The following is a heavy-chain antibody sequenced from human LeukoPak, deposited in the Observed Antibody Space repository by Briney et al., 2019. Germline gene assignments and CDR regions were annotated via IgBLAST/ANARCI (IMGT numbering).Heavy chain of an antibody. CDR2: IIPILGIA. Sequence: ASVKVSCTASGYTFTSYGISWVRQAPGQGLEWMGRIIPILGIANYAQKFQGRVTITADKSTSTAYMELSSLRSEDTAVYYCARVSVAGVFDYWGQGTLVTVSS. J-gene: IGHJ4*02. V-gene: IGHV1-69*04. CDR1: GYTFTSYG. D-gene: IGHD6-19*01. CDR3: ARVSVAGVFDY.